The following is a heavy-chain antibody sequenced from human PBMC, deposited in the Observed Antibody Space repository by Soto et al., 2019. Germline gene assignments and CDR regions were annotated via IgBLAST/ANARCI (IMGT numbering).Heavy chain of an antibody. CDR1: VGSVSNSNYY. CDR2: VYYRGRS. V-gene: IGHV4-39*01. CDR3: VSQRTSVLTQAYFDY. Sequence: TLSLTCTVSVGSVSNSNYYWGWIRQSPGKGLEWIGSVYYRGRSYSKSSVKSRVTISVDTSKNQFSLNLNSVTASDTAVYYCVSQRTSVLTQAYFDYWGPGALVTVSS. D-gene: IGHD2-8*01. J-gene: IGHJ4*02.